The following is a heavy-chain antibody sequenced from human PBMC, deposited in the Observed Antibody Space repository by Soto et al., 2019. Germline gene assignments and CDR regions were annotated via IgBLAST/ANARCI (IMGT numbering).Heavy chain of an antibody. CDR1: GFTFSSYV. CDR2: IVASGGNT. V-gene: IGHV3-23*01. J-gene: IGHJ4*02. CDR3: AKDNRDRRSYFFY. D-gene: IGHD2-15*01. Sequence: PGGSMRLSCAASGFTFSSYVMNWVRQAPGKGLEWVSAIVASGGNTYYADSVKGRFTISRDNSKNTLYLQMNSLRVEDTAVYYCAKDNRDRRSYFFYWGPGALVTVSS.